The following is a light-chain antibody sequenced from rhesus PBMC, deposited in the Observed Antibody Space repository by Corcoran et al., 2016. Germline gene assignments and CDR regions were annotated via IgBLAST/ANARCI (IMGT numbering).Light chain of an antibody. J-gene: IGLJ1*01. Sequence: QAALTQPRSVSGSPGQSVTISCTGTSSDIGGYNHVSWYQQHPGTAPKLMIYEVSKRPSGVSDRFAGSKSCNTASLSISGLQAEDEADYYCCSYAGSYTFIFGAGTRLTVL. V-gene: IGLV2-32*01. CDR3: CSYAGSYTFI. CDR2: EVS. CDR1: SSDIGGYNH.